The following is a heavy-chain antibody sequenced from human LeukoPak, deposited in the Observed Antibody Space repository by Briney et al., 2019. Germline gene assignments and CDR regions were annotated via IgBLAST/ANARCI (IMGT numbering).Heavy chain of an antibody. CDR3: ARGTPWGHFDL. J-gene: IGHJ2*01. V-gene: IGHV3-74*01. CDR2: IYSDGSST. CDR1: GFTFSSYW. Sequence: GGSLRLSCAASGFTFSSYWMHWVRQPPGKGLVWVSRIYSDGSSTNSADSVKGRFTISRDNAKHTLYLQMNSLRVEDTAVSFCARGTPWGHFDLWGRGPLVTVPS. D-gene: IGHD3-16*01.